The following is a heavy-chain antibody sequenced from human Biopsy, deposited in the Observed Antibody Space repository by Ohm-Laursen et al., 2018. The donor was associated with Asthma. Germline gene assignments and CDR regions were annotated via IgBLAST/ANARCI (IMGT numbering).Heavy chain of an antibody. V-gene: IGHV3-30*03. CDR2: ISFDGSNE. CDR1: GFAVSRDY. CDR3: ARDLRSDNWNPWGMDV. D-gene: IGHD1-20*01. J-gene: IGHJ6*02. Sequence: SLRLSCAASGFAVSRDYMFWVRQAPGKGLEWVAVISFDGSNEDYADSVKGRFTFSRDNSQSTLSLEMNSLRVEDTAVYYCARDLRSDNWNPWGMDVWGLGTTVTVAS.